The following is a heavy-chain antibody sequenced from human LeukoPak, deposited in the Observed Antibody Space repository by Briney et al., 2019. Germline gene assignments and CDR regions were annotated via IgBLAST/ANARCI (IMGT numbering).Heavy chain of an antibody. CDR2: MSGKGVRT. CDR1: GFSFINYA. V-gene: IGHV3-23*01. J-gene: IGHJ4*02. Sequence: GGSLRLSCAASGFSFINYAMSWVRQAPGRGLEWVSGMSGKGVRTFYAASVKGRFTISRGNSENALYLQMNSLRAEDTAIYYCARDRMGLTSLGRSALDSWGQGILVIVSS. CDR3: ARDRMGLTSLGRSALDS. D-gene: IGHD4/OR15-4a*01.